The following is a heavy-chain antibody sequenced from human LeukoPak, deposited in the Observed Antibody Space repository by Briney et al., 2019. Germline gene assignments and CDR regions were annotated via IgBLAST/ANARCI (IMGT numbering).Heavy chain of an antibody. CDR2: IKQDGSEK. CDR1: GFTFSTYW. Sequence: PGGSLRLSCAASGFTFSTYWMTWVRQAPGKGLEWVANIKQDGSEKYYVDSVKGRFTISRDNAKNSLYLQMNSLRAEDTAVYYCAREGVIAAAGIAIDYWGQGTLVTVSS. V-gene: IGHV3-7*01. CDR3: AREGVIAAAGIAIDY. J-gene: IGHJ4*02. D-gene: IGHD6-13*01.